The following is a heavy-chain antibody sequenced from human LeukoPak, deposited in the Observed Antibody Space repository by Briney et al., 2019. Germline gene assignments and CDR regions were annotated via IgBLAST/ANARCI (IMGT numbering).Heavy chain of an antibody. CDR3: ARDLECSSTSCSLPFDY. Sequence: QPGGSLRLSCAASGFTFSSYSMNWVRQAPGKGLEWVSYISSSSSTIYYADSVKGRFTISRDNAKNSLYLQMNSLRAEDTAVYYCARDLECSSTSCSLPFDYWDQGTLVTVSS. CDR2: ISSSSSTI. D-gene: IGHD2-2*01. CDR1: GFTFSSYS. J-gene: IGHJ4*02. V-gene: IGHV3-48*01.